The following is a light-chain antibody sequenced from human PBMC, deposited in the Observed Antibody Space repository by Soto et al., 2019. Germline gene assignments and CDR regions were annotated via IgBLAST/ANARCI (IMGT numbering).Light chain of an antibody. V-gene: IGKV3-11*01. CDR1: QSVSSY. CDR3: QQRSNWPLAT. CDR2: DAS. J-gene: IGKJ4*01. Sequence: EIVLTQSPATLSLSPGERATLSCRASQSVSSYLAWYQQKPAQAPRLLIYDASNRATGIPARFSGSGSGTDFTLTISSLEPEDFAVYYCQQRSNWPLATFGGGTKVEIK.